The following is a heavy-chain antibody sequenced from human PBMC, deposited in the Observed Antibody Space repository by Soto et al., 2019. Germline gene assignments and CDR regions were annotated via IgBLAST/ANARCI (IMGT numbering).Heavy chain of an antibody. CDR2: ISGSGGST. V-gene: IGHV3-23*01. Sequence: EVQLLESGGGLVQPGGSLRLSCAASGFTFSSYAMSWVHQAPGKGLEWVSAISGSGGSTYYADSVKGRFTISRDNSKNTLYLQMNSLRAEDTAVYYCAKDRIMGLERHLDYFDYWGQGTLVTVSS. D-gene: IGHD1-1*01. CDR3: AKDRIMGLERHLDYFDY. J-gene: IGHJ4*02. CDR1: GFTFSSYA.